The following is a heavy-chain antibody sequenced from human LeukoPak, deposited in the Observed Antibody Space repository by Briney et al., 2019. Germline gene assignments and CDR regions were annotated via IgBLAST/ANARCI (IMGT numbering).Heavy chain of an antibody. Sequence: GGSLRLSCAASGFTFSSYWMSWVRQAPGKGLEWVANIKQDGSEKYYVDSVKGRFTISRDNAKNSLYLQMNSLRAEDTAVYYCVRRGDASSGWGDHDFWGQGALVTVSS. CDR2: IKQDGSEK. V-gene: IGHV3-7*01. J-gene: IGHJ4*02. D-gene: IGHD6-19*01. CDR1: GFTFSSYW. CDR3: VRRGDASSGWGDHDF.